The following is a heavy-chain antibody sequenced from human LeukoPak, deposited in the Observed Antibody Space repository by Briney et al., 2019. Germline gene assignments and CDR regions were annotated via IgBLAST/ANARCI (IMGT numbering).Heavy chain of an antibody. Sequence: EGSLRLSCAASGFTFSSYWMSWVRQAPGKGLEWVANIKQDGSEKYYVDSVKGRFTISRDNAKNSLYLQMNSLRAEDTAVYYCARVWAGLRYFDAGFDYWGQGTLVTVSS. V-gene: IGHV3-7*01. CDR1: GFTFSSYW. J-gene: IGHJ4*02. CDR2: IKQDGSEK. CDR3: ARVWAGLRYFDAGFDY. D-gene: IGHD3-9*01.